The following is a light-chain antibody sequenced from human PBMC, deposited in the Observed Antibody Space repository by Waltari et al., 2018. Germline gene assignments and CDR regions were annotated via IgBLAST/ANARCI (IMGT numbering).Light chain of an antibody. CDR1: QTVLYSSHNKNY. Sequence: IVMTQSPDSLAVALGERATINCKSSQTVLYSSHNKNYLAWYQQKPRQPPKLLIYWASTRESGVPDRFSGSGSGTDFTLTISSLQAEDVAVYYCQQYYNTPLTFGGGTKVEIK. CDR2: WAS. CDR3: QQYYNTPLT. J-gene: IGKJ4*01. V-gene: IGKV4-1*01.